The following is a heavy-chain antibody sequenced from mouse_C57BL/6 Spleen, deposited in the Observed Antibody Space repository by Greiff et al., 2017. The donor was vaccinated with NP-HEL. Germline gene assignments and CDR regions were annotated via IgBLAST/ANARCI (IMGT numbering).Heavy chain of an antibody. J-gene: IGHJ2*01. CDR2: IYPSDSET. D-gene: IGHD2-12*01. V-gene: IGHV1-61*01. CDR1: GYTFTSYW. Sequence: QVHVKQPGAELVRPGSSVKLSCKASGYTFTSYWMDWVKQRPGQGLEWIGNIYPSDSETHYNQKFKDKATLTVDKSSSTAYMQLSSLTSEDSAVYYCAREGVYDVLDYWGQGTTLTVSS. CDR3: AREGVYDVLDY.